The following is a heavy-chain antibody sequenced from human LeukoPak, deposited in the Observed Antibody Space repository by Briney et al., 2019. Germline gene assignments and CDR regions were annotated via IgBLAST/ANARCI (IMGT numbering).Heavy chain of an antibody. D-gene: IGHD1-26*01. Sequence: ASVKVSCKASGYTFTSYGITWVRQAPGQGLEWMGWINANNGDTNYAQKFQGRVTMTRDTSISTVYMELSRLISDDTAVYYCARDGNFDYWGQGTLVTVSS. V-gene: IGHV1-2*02. CDR1: GYTFTSYG. CDR3: ARDGNFDY. J-gene: IGHJ4*02. CDR2: INANNGDT.